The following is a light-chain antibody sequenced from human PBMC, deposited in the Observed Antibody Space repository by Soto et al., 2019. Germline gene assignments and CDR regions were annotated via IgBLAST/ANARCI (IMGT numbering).Light chain of an antibody. J-gene: IGLJ1*01. CDR1: SSDAGGYNY. V-gene: IGLV2-14*01. CDR2: EVS. CDR3: RAYTGSSTYV. Sequence: QSALTQPASVSGSPGQSITISCTGTSSDAGGYNYVSWYQQHPGKAPKLMHYEVSNPPSGVSNGFSGSKSGNTASLTSSGLQAEDEADYYCRAYTGSSTYVFGTGTQLTVL.